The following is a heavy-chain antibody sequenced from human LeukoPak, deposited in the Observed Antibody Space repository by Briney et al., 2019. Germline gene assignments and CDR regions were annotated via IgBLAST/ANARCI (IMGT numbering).Heavy chain of an antibody. CDR2: IYPGDSDT. J-gene: IGHJ4*02. CDR1: GYSFSSYW. V-gene: IGHV5-51*01. D-gene: IGHD4-11*01. CDR3: ARHYGYGYSNRPFDY. Sequence: PGESLKISCKGSGYSFSSYWIGWVRQVPGKGLEWMGIIYPGDSDTRYSPSFQGQVTISADKSISTAYLQWSSLQASDTAMYYCARHYGYGYSNRPFDYWGQGTLVTVSS.